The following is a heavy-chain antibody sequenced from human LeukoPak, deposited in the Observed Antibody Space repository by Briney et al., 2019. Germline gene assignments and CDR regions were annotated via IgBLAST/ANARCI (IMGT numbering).Heavy chain of an antibody. J-gene: IGHJ4*02. D-gene: IGHD5-24*01. CDR3: ARGGGGRDGYNFDY. CDR2: ISSSSSYI. V-gene: IGHV3-21*01. Sequence: GGSLTLSCAASGVSFSSYSMNWVGQAPGQGLDWVSSISSSSSYIYYADSVKGRFTISRDNAKNSLYLQMNSLRAEDTAVYYCARGGGGRDGYNFDYWGQGTLVTVSS. CDR1: GVSFSSYS.